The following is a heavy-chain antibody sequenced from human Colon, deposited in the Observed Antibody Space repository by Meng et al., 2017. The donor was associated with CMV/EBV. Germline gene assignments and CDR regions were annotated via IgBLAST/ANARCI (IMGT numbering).Heavy chain of an antibody. D-gene: IGHD2-21*01. J-gene: IGHJ4*02. CDR1: GYTFTGHY. CDR2: VTPNSGGT. Sequence: SVKVSCKTSGYTFTGHYIHWVRQAPGRGLEWMGWVTPNSGGTNYAQKFQDRVTMTRDTFTNTAHMELSNLGIDDTAVYYCARNRCAYCGGESLDYWGQGTLVTVSS. V-gene: IGHV1-2*02. CDR3: ARNRCAYCGGESLDY.